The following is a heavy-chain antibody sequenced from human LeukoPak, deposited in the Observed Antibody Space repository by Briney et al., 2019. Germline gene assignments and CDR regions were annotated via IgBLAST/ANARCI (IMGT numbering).Heavy chain of an antibody. CDR2: INSDGTTT. V-gene: IGHV3-74*01. CDR1: GFTFSSYW. D-gene: IGHD1-14*01. Sequence: GGSLRLSCVASGFTFSSYWMHWVRQTPGKGLVWVSRINSDGTTTNYADSVKGRFTISRDNAENTLYLQMNSLRAGDTSVYYCARGIKGGFGPDFWGQGTLVTVSS. J-gene: IGHJ4*02. CDR3: ARGIKGGFGPDF.